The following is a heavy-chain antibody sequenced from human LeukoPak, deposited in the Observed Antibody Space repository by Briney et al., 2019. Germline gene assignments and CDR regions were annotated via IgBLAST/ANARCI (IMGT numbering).Heavy chain of an antibody. D-gene: IGHD2-15*01. V-gene: IGHV3-33*01. CDR3: ARDGYCSGGSCSGPFDY. Sequence: PGGSLRLSCAASGFTFSSYGMHWVRQAPGKGLEWVAVIWYDGSNKYYADSVKGRFTISRDNSKNTLYLQMNSLRAEDTAVYYCARDGYCSGGSCSGPFDYWGQGTLVTVSS. CDR2: IWYDGSNK. CDR1: GFTFSSYG. J-gene: IGHJ4*02.